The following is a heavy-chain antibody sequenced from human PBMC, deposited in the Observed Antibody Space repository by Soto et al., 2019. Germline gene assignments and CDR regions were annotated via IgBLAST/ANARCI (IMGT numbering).Heavy chain of an antibody. CDR2: IIPIFGTA. D-gene: IGHD2-21*01. CDR1: GGTFSSYA. V-gene: IGHV1-69*01. J-gene: IGHJ6*02. Sequence: QVQLVQSGAEVKKPGSSVKVSCKASGGTFSSYAISWVRQAPGQGLEWMGGIIPIFGTANYAQKFQGRVTIPADESTGTAYMEVSSLRSEDTAVYYCARAHGAGRVVYYYGMDVWGQGTTVTVSS. CDR3: ARAHGAGRVVYYYGMDV.